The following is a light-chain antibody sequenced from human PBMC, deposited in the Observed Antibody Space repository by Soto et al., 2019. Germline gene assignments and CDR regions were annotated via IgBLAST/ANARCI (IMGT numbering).Light chain of an antibody. CDR1: SSDVGGYDY. J-gene: IGLJ1*01. CDR3: QSYDSTLSARYV. CDR2: EVT. V-gene: IGLV2-8*01. Sequence: QSALTQPPSASGSPGQSVTISCTGTSSDVGGYDYVSWYQQRPGKAPKLLIHEVTKRPSGVPDRFSGSKSGNTASLAITGLQAEDEGDYYCQSYDSTLSARYVFGTGTKLTVL.